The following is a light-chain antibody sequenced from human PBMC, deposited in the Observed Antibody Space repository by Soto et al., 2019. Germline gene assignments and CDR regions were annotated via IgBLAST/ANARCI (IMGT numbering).Light chain of an antibody. J-gene: IGLJ1*01. Sequence: QSALTQPASVSGSPGQSITISCTGTSSDIGSYNYVSWYQQHPGQAPKLMIYDVTNRPSGVSNRFSGSKSGNTASLTIPGLQAEDEADYYCSSPRSSSFYVFGTGTKVTVL. CDR3: SSPRSSSFYV. CDR2: DVT. CDR1: SSDIGSYNY. V-gene: IGLV2-14*03.